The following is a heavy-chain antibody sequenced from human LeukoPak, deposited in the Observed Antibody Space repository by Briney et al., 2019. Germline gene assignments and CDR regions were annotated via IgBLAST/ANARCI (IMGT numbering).Heavy chain of an antibody. CDR1: GGSISSSSYY. Sequence: SETLSLTCTVSGGSISSSSYYWGWIRQPPGKGLEWIGSIYYSGSTYYNPSLKSRVTISVDTSKNQFSLKLSSVTAADTAVYYCARGLRYYGSGSYYPISYYFDYWGQGTLVTVSS. J-gene: IGHJ4*02. D-gene: IGHD3-10*01. CDR2: IYYSGST. V-gene: IGHV4-39*07. CDR3: ARGLRYYGSGSYYPISYYFDY.